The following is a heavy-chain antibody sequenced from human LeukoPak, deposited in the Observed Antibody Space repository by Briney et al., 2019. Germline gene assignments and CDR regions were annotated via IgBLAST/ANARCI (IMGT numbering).Heavy chain of an antibody. CDR2: ISYDGSNK. CDR1: GFTFSSYG. J-gene: IGHJ6*02. V-gene: IGHV3-30*18. Sequence: GGSLRLSCAASGFTFSSYGMHWVRQAPGKGLEWVAVISYDGSNKYYADSVKGRFTISRDNSKNTLYLQMNSLRAEDTAVYYCAKVNGIVATINYYYYYGMDVWGQGTTVTVSS. CDR3: AKVNGIVATINYYYYYGMDV. D-gene: IGHD5-12*01.